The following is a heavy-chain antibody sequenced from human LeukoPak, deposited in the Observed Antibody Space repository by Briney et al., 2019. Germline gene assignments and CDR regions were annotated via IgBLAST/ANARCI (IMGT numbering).Heavy chain of an antibody. CDR1: GFSFSGHW. CDR2: INQGGSDK. V-gene: IGHV3-7*01. CDR3: TRDRSGAEDD. D-gene: IGHD3-10*01. Sequence: AGSLRLSCAASGFSFSGHWRSWVRQPPGKGLEWVANINQGGSDKYYVDSVKGRFSISRDNGNNLLYLQMNSLRGEGTAVYYCTRDRSGAEDDWGQGALVTVSS. J-gene: IGHJ4*02.